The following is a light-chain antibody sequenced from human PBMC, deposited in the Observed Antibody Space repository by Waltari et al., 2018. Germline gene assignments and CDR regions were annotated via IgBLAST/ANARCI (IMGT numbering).Light chain of an antibody. CDR2: WAA. Sequence: DIVMTQSPDSLAVSLGETATITCKSSQSVLYNSNKKNYLAWYQQKPGQPPKLLIYWAATGQDWVPERFSGSGSGTDFTLTISGLQAEDVALCCCHQCCSTPYTFGQGTKLEIK. V-gene: IGKV4-1*01. J-gene: IGKJ2*01. CDR3: HQCCSTPYT. CDR1: QSVLYNSNKKNY.